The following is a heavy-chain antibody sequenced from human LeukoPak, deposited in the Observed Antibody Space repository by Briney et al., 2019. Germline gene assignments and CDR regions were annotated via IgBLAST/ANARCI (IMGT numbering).Heavy chain of an antibody. CDR1: GYTFTSYG. J-gene: IGHJ3*02. CDR3: ARSAPYGDDAFDI. V-gene: IGHV1-18*01. Sequence: GASVKVSCKASGYTFTSYGSSWVRQAPGQGLEWMGWISAYNGNTNCAQKLQGRVTMTTDTSTSTAYMELRSLRSDDTAVYYCARSAPYGDDAFDIWGQGTMVTVSS. D-gene: IGHD4/OR15-4a*01. CDR2: ISAYNGNT.